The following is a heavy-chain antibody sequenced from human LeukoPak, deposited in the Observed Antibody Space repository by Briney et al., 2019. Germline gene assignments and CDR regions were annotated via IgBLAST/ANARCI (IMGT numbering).Heavy chain of an antibody. Sequence: PGGSLRLSCAASGFTVSSNYMSWVRQAPGKGLEWVSSISSSSSYIYYTDSVKGRFTISRDNAKNSLYLQMNSLRAEDAAVYYCAKYPHCSSTSCSPNDAFDIWGQGTMVTVSS. CDR2: ISSSSSYI. D-gene: IGHD2-2*01. J-gene: IGHJ3*02. CDR3: AKYPHCSSTSCSPNDAFDI. V-gene: IGHV3-21*01. CDR1: GFTVSSNY.